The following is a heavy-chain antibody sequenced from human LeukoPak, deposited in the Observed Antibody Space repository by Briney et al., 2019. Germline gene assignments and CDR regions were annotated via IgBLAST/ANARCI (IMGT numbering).Heavy chain of an antibody. CDR1: GFTVSSNY. J-gene: IGHJ4*02. D-gene: IGHD2-15*01. CDR2: ISGSGGAT. CDR3: AKPHTPHCSGGTCYLFDY. V-gene: IGHV3-23*01. Sequence: PGGSLRLSCAASGFTVSSNYMSWVRQAPGKGLEWVSTISGSGGATYYANSVKGRLTISRDNSNNTLYLQMNSLRAEDTAVYYCAKPHTPHCSGGTCYLFDYWGQGTLVTVSS.